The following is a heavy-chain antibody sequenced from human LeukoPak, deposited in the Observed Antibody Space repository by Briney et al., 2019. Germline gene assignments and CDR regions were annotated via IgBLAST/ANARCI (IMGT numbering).Heavy chain of an antibody. CDR3: ARGSRSSSWGGGAFDI. J-gene: IGHJ3*02. V-gene: IGHV3-9*01. Sequence: PGRSLRLSCAASGFTFDDYAMHWVRQAPGKGLEWVSGISWNSGSIGYADSVKGRFTISRDNSKKTLYLQMNSLRVEDTAIYYCARGSRSSSWGGGAFDIWGQGTAVTVSS. CDR2: ISWNSGSI. CDR1: GFTFDDYA. D-gene: IGHD6-6*01.